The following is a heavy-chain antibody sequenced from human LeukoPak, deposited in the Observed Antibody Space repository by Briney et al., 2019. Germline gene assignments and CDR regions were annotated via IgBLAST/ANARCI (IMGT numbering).Heavy chain of an antibody. D-gene: IGHD3-22*01. V-gene: IGHV1-18*03. CDR1: GYTFSIYG. CDR2: ISAYNGNT. J-gene: IGHJ4*02. CDR3: ARGGYYYDSSGYYDY. Sequence: AAVKVSCKASGYTFSIYGFSWVRQAPVQGLEWMGWISAYNGNTNYAQKLQGRVTMTTDTSTSTAYMELRSLRSEDMAVYYCARGGYYYDSSGYYDYWGQGTLVTVSS.